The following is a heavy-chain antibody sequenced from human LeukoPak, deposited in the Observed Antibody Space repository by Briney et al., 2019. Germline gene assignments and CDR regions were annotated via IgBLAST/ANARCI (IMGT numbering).Heavy chain of an antibody. CDR2: ISGSGGST. CDR3: AKDLLDIVVVIAMNDAFEI. D-gene: IGHD2-21*01. V-gene: IGHV3-23*01. J-gene: IGHJ3*02. Sequence: GGSLRLSCAASGFTFSSYAMSWVRQAPGKGLEWVSAISGSGGSTYYADSVKGRFTISRDNSKNSLYLQMNSLRAEDTALYYCAKDLLDIVVVIAMNDAFEIWGQGTMVTVSS. CDR1: GFTFSSYA.